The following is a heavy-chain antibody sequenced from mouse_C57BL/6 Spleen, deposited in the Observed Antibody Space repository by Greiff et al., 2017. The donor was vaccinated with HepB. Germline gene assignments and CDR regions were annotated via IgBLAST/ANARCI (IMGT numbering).Heavy chain of an antibody. CDR2: IYPRDGST. D-gene: IGHD1-1*01. CDR3: AKLRDYYAMDY. Sequence: VQLQQSGPELVKPGASVKLSCKASGYTFTSYDINWVKQRPGQGLEWIGWIYPRDGSTKYNEKFKGMATLTVDTSSSTAYMELHSLTSEDSAVYFCAKLRDYYAMDYGGQGTSVTVSS. CDR1: GYTFTSYD. V-gene: IGHV1-85*01. J-gene: IGHJ4*01.